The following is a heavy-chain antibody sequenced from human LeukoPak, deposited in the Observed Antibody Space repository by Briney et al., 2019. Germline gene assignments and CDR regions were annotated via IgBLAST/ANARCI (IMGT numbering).Heavy chain of an antibody. CDR1: GYTFTGYY. V-gene: IGHV1-2*02. J-gene: IGHJ5*02. D-gene: IGHD6-13*01. CDR3: ARVSFLYSSSWGFDP. Sequence: GASVKVSCKASGYTFTGYYMHWVRQAPGQGLEWTGWINPNSGGTNYAQKFQGRVTMTRDTSISTAYMELSRLRSDDTAVYYCARVSFLYSSSWGFDPWGQGTLVTVSS. CDR2: INPNSGGT.